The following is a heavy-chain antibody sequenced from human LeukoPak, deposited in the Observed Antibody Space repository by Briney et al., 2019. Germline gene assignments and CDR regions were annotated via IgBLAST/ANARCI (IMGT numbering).Heavy chain of an antibody. D-gene: IGHD5-18*01. Sequence: GGSVRLSCAASGFTFSSHGMSWVRQAPGKGLEWVSVISGSGDGTYYADSVKGRFTISRDNSKNTLYLQMKSLRAEDTAVYYCAKAGEQQWLRMHFDNWGQGTLVTVSS. CDR2: ISGSGDGT. CDR3: AKAGEQQWLRMHFDN. J-gene: IGHJ4*02. V-gene: IGHV3-23*01. CDR1: GFTFSSHG.